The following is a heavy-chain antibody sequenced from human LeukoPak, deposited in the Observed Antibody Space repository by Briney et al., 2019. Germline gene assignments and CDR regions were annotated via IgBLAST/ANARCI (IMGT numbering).Heavy chain of an antibody. CDR2: IIPIFGTA. V-gene: IGHV1-69*13. Sequence: SVKVSCKASGGTFSSYAISWVRQAPGQGLEWMGGIIPIFGTANYAQKFQGRVTITADESTSTAYMELSSLRADDTALYYCARETQQRQLSNPFEIWGQGTMVTVSS. J-gene: IGHJ3*02. CDR3: ARETQQRQLSNPFEI. D-gene: IGHD6-13*01. CDR1: GGTFSSYA.